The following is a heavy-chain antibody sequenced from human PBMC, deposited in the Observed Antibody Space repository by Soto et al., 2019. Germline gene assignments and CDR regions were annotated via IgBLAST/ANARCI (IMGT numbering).Heavy chain of an antibody. J-gene: IGHJ6*02. CDR3: ANAVTSFSGYYYYGMDV. Sequence: PGGSLRLSCAASGFTFSTYGMHWVRQAPGKGLEWVAVISYDGSNKFYADSVKGRFTISRDNSKNTLFLQMNSLRPEDTAVYYCANAVTSFSGYYYYGMDVWGQGTTVTVS. CDR1: GFTFSTYG. CDR2: ISYDGSNK. D-gene: IGHD3-9*01. V-gene: IGHV3-30*18.